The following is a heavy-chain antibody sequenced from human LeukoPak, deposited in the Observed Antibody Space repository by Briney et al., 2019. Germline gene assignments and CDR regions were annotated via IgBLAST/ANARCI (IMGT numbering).Heavy chain of an antibody. Sequence: ASVKVSCKASGYTFTGYYMHWVRQAPGQGLEWMGWINPNSGGTNYAKKFQGRVTMTRDTSISTAYMELSRLRSDDTAVYYCARVRRDGYNLSPRYFDYWGQGTLVTVSS. CDR3: ARVRRDGYNLSPRYFDY. J-gene: IGHJ4*02. V-gene: IGHV1-2*02. CDR2: INPNSGGT. D-gene: IGHD5-24*01. CDR1: GYTFTGYY.